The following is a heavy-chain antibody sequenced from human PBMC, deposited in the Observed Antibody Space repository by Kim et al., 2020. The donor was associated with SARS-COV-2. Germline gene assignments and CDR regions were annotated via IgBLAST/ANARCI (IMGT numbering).Heavy chain of an antibody. CDR3: ARDLNGVGNIDS. Sequence: SETLSLTCTVSGGSISSGGHYRTWIRQPPGKGLEWIGHIYYSGSAYYGPSLKSRVSISVDTSKNQFSLKLSSVSVADTALYYCARDLNGVGNIDSWGQGTLVTVSS. CDR2: IYYSGSA. CDR1: GGSISSGGHY. J-gene: IGHJ4*02. D-gene: IGHD3-3*01. V-gene: IGHV4-31*03.